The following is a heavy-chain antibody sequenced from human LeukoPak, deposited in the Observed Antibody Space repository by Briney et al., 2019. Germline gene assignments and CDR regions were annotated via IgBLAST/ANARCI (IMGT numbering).Heavy chain of an antibody. V-gene: IGHV4-31*03. CDR3: TREGSSGYDFDY. CDR1: GASISSSGYY. CDR2: ISHSGDT. J-gene: IGHJ4*02. D-gene: IGHD5-12*01. Sequence: SQTLSLTCTVSGASISSSGYYWSWIRQHPVKGLEWIAYISHSGDTYYNPSLKSRLIISIDTSTHQFFLRLTSVTAADTAVYYCTREGSSGYDFDYWGQGTLVTVSS.